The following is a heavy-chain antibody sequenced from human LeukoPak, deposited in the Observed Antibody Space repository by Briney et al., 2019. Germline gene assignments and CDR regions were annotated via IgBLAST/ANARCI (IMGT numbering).Heavy chain of an antibody. J-gene: IGHJ4*02. D-gene: IGHD3-16*01. CDR2: IYYSGST. CDR3: ARHASSPAMLQSEQVDY. V-gene: IGHV4-39*01. CDR1: GGSISSPYYS. Sequence: SETLSLICSVSGGSISSPYYSWGWIRQSPGKGLEWIGSIYYSGSTYYNPSLKSRVTISVDTSKNQFSLKLSSVTAADTAGYYCARHASSPAMLQSEQVDYWGQGTLVTVSS.